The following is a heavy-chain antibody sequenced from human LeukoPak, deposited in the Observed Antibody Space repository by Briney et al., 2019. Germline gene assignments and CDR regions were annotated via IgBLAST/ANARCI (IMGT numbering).Heavy chain of an antibody. J-gene: IGHJ4*02. V-gene: IGHV4-59*01. CDR3: ARVTGYMIEDYFDY. CDR1: GGSISSYY. CDR2: IYYSGST. Sequence: PSETLSLTCTVSGGSISSYYWSWIRQPPGKGLEWIGYIYYSGSTNYKPSLKSRVTKSVETSKNQFSLKLRSVTAADTAVYYCARVTGYMIEDYFDYWGQGTLVTVSS. D-gene: IGHD3-22*01.